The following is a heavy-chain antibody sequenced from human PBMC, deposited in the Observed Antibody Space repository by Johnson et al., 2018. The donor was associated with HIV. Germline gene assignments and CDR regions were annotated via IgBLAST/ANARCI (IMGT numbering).Heavy chain of an antibody. CDR1: GFTFSSYA. Sequence: QMQLVESGGGVVQPGRSLRLSCAASGFTFSSYAMHWVRQAPGTGLEWVAVISYDGSNKYYVDSVKGRFTISRDNSKNTLYLQMNSLRAEDTAVYYCARVSSSSLGAFDIWGQGTMVTVSS. V-gene: IGHV3-30*04. CDR3: ARVSSSSLGAFDI. J-gene: IGHJ3*02. D-gene: IGHD6-6*01. CDR2: ISYDGSNK.